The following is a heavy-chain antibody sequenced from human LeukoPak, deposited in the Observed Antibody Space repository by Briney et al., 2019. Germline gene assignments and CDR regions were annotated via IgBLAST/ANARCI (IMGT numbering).Heavy chain of an antibody. CDR3: ARTYCAEDCSIRYFDY. Sequence: ASVKVSCKASGYTFTSYYMHWVRQAPGQGLEWMGIINPSGGSTSYAQKFQGRVTLTRDKSTSTVYMELSSLTSDDTAVYYCARTYCAEDCSIRYFDYWGQETLVTVSS. CDR1: GYTFTSYY. J-gene: IGHJ4*02. CDR2: INPSGGST. V-gene: IGHV1-46*01. D-gene: IGHD2-21*02.